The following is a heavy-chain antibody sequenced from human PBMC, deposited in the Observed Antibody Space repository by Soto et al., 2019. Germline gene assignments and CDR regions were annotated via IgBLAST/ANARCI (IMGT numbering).Heavy chain of an antibody. CDR3: ERRVNYFDQ. CDR1: GFTFSSFG. Sequence: QVQLVESGGGVVQPGRSLRLSCAASGFTFSSFGMHWVRQAPGKGLEWVAIIWYDGSKKYYADSLKGRYTISRDNSKNTLYLQVNRLRAEDTAVYYCERRVNYFDQWGQGTLVTVSS. J-gene: IGHJ4*02. V-gene: IGHV3-33*01. CDR2: IWYDGSKK.